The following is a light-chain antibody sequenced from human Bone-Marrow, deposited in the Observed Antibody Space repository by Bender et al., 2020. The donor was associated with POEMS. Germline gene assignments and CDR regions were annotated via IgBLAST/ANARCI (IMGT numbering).Light chain of an antibody. V-gene: IGLV2-23*02. Sequence: QSALAQPASVSGSPGQSITISCTGSGSDVGNYNHVCWYQHHPGKAPKLLIHDVAHRPSGVSNRFSGSKSGTTASLTISGLQAEEEADYYCSSYAGSSTWVFGGGTKLTVL. CDR3: SSYAGSSTWV. CDR1: GSDVGNYNH. J-gene: IGLJ3*02. CDR2: DVA.